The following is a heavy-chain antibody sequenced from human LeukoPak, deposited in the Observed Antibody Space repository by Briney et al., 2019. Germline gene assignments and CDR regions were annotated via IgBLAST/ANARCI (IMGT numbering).Heavy chain of an antibody. D-gene: IGHD3-22*01. Sequence: SETLSLTCAVYGGSFSGYYWSWIRQPPGKGLEWIGEINHSGSTNYNPSLKSRVTISVDTSKNQFSLKLSSVTAADTAVYYCARAGPHYDSSGPTLILNWFDPWGQGTLVTVSS. CDR2: INHSGST. J-gene: IGHJ5*02. V-gene: IGHV4-34*01. CDR1: GGSFSGYY. CDR3: ARAGPHYDSSGPTLILNWFDP.